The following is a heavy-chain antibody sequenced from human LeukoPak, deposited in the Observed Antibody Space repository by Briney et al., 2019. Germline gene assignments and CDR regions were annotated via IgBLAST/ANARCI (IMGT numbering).Heavy chain of an antibody. CDR3: ARGLPPRRNYDSRGSYSYYFDY. CDR1: GHSFSGHY. D-gene: IGHD3-22*01. V-gene: IGHV1-2*06. Sequence: ASVKVSCKASGHSFSGHYIHWVRQAPGQGLEWMGQINPNSAASHYAQKFQDRVTMTSDTSINMAYMELRSLRSDDTAEYYCARGLPPRRNYDSRGSYSYYFDYWGQGTLVTVSS. CDR2: INPNSAAS. J-gene: IGHJ4*02.